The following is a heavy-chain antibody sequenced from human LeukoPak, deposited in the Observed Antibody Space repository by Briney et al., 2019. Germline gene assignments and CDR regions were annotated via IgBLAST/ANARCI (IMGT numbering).Heavy chain of an antibody. D-gene: IGHD3-10*01. CDR2: ISPTFVTA. CDR3: ARDFVWFGESSPAAY. CDR1: GGTLSNYA. Sequence: GASVKVSCKASGGTLSNYAINWVRQAPGQGVEWMGRISPTFVTASSTQRFQGRVTITADESTSTAYMELSSLRSDDTAVYYCARDFVWFGESSPAAYWGQGTLITVSS. J-gene: IGHJ4*02. V-gene: IGHV1-69*13.